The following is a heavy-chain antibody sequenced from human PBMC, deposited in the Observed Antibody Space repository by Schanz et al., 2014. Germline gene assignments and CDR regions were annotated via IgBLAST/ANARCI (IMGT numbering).Heavy chain of an antibody. CDR1: GFTVNTNY. CDR3: ARDEGKDGYNLAFDV. V-gene: IGHV3-53*01. Sequence: DVQLVDSGGGLVQPGGSLRLSCAASGFTVNTNYMTWVRQAPGKGLECVSILYIRSTYYADSVKGRFTISRDNSKNMVLLQMNSLRVEDTAIYYCARDEGKDGYNLAFDVWGQGTLVTVSS. J-gene: IGHJ3*01. D-gene: IGHD5-12*01. CDR2: LYIRST.